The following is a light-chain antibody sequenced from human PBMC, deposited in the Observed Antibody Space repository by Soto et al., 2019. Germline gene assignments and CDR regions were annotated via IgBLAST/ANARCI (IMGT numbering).Light chain of an antibody. Sequence: ESVLTQSPGTLSLSPGERATLSCRASQSVSSSYLAWYQQKPGQAPRLLIYGASSRATGIPDRFSGSGSGTDFTLTISRLETEDFAAYYCQQYGSLWTFGQGTKV. CDR2: GAS. CDR3: QQYGSLWT. CDR1: QSVSSSY. V-gene: IGKV3-20*01. J-gene: IGKJ1*01.